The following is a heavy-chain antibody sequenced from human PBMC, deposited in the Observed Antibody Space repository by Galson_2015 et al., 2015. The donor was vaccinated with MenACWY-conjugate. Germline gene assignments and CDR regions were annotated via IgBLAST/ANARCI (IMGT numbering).Heavy chain of an antibody. CDR1: GFTFGSFD. CDR3: ARGYGGYNPLDS. V-gene: IGHV3-13*01. Sequence: SLRLSCAASGFTFGSFDMHWVRQATGKGLEWVSSIGVSGDTWYPASVKGRFTVSRDNAKNTLYLQMNSLRAEDTAVYYCARGYGGYNPLDSWGQGTLATVSS. D-gene: IGHD5-24*01. J-gene: IGHJ4*02. CDR2: IGVSGDT.